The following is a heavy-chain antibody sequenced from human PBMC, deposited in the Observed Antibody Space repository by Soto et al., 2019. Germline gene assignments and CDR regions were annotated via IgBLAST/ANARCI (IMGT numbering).Heavy chain of an antibody. CDR1: GYTFTTYS. CDR2: ISGNNGNT. CDR3: ARQKGINNDYGMDV. V-gene: IGHV1-18*04. D-gene: IGHD1-1*01. J-gene: IGHJ6*02. Sequence: QVQLVQSGGEVKKPGASVKVSCKASGYTFTTYSISWVRQAPGQGLEWMGWISGNNGNTNYAQKVQGRVTMTTDTSASTAYMEVRSLRADDTAVYFCARQKGINNDYGMDVWGQGTTVTVSS.